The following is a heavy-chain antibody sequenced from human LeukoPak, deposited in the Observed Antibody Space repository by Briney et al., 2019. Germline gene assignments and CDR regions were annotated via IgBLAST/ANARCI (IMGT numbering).Heavy chain of an antibody. CDR3: ARASDVVVVAATIKAGPFDI. CDR1: GGSFSGYY. D-gene: IGHD2-15*01. V-gene: IGHV4-34*01. Sequence: SETLSLTCAVYGGSFSGYYWSWIRQPPGKGLEWIGEINHSGSTNYNPSLKSRVTISVDTSKNQFSLKLSSVTAADTAVYYCARASDVVVVAATIKAGPFDIWGQGTMVTVSS. J-gene: IGHJ3*02. CDR2: INHSGST.